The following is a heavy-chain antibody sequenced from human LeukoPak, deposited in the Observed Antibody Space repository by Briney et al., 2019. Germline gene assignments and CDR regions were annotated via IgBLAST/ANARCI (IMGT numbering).Heavy chain of an antibody. CDR2: IYYSGST. Sequence: LETLSLTCTVSGGSISSYYWSWIRQPPGKGLEWIGYIYYSGSTNYNPSLKSRVTISVDTSKNQFSLKLSSVTAADTAVYYCARGRIAAAGTGPYYYGMDVWGQGTTVTVSS. CDR3: ARGRIAAAGTGPYYYGMDV. CDR1: GGSISSYY. V-gene: IGHV4-59*01. J-gene: IGHJ6*02. D-gene: IGHD6-13*01.